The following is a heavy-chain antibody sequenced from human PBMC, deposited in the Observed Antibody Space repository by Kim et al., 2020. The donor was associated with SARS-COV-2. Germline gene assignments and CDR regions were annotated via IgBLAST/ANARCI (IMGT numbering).Heavy chain of an antibody. J-gene: IGHJ6*02. V-gene: IGHV1-46*01. CDR3: ARAPYSHYYYYGMDV. Sequence: ASVKVSCKASGYTFTSYYMHWVRQAPGQGLEWMGIINPSGGSTSYAQKFQGRVTMTRDTSTSTVYMELSSLRSEDTAVYYCARAPYSHYYYYGMDVWGQGTTVTVSS. CDR2: INPSGGST. D-gene: IGHD4-4*01. CDR1: GYTFTSYY.